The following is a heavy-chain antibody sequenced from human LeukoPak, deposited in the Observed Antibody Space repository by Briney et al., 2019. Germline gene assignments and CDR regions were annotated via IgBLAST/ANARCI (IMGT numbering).Heavy chain of an antibody. D-gene: IGHD3-3*01. CDR2: IYYSGST. V-gene: IGHV4-59*11. CDR3: ARGVLEWLSADAFDI. Sequence: PPETLSLTCTVSGGSISSHYWSWIRQPPGKGLEWIGYIYYSGSTNYNPSLKSRVTISVDTFKNQFSLKLSSVTAADTAVYYCARGVLEWLSADAFDIWGQGTMVTVSS. J-gene: IGHJ3*02. CDR1: GGSISSHY.